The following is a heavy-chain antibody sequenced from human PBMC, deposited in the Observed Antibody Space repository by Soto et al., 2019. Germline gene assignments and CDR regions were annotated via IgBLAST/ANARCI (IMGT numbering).Heavy chain of an antibody. CDR3: ARDGDCSSTSCYDRSDAFDI. D-gene: IGHD2-2*01. CDR2: IWYDGSNK. V-gene: IGHV3-33*01. CDR1: GFTFSSYG. Sequence: QVQLVESGGGVVQPGRSLRLSCAASGFTFSSYGMHWVRQAPGKGLEWVAVIWYDGSNKYYADSVKGRFTISRDNSKNTLYLQMNSLRAEDTAVHYCARDGDCSSTSCYDRSDAFDIWGQGTMVTVSS. J-gene: IGHJ3*02.